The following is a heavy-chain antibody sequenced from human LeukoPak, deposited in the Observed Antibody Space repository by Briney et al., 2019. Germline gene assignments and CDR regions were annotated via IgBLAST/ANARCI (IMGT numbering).Heavy chain of an antibody. CDR3: ARGNEYTYGNFFDY. J-gene: IGHJ4*02. V-gene: IGHV4-4*07. CDR1: GGSISSSY. D-gene: IGHD5-18*01. Sequence: PSETLSLTCTVSGGSISSSYWSWIRQPAGKGLEWIGRIYTSGSTNYNPSLKSRVTMSADTSKNQFSLNLSSLTAADTAVYYCARGNEYTYGNFFDYWGQGTLVTVSS. CDR2: IYTSGST.